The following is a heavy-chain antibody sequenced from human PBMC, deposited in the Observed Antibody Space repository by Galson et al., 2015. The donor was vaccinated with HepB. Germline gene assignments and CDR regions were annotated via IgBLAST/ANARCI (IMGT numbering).Heavy chain of an antibody. Sequence: SVKVSCKASGGTFSSYAISWVRQAPGQGLEWMGGIIPIFGTANYAQKFQGRVTITADESTSTAYMELSSLRSEDTAVYYCARDIKETSAGPNYYYYMDVWGKGTTVTVSS. D-gene: IGHD1-14*01. V-gene: IGHV1-69*13. J-gene: IGHJ6*03. CDR1: GGTFSSYA. CDR3: ARDIKETSAGPNYYYYMDV. CDR2: IIPIFGTA.